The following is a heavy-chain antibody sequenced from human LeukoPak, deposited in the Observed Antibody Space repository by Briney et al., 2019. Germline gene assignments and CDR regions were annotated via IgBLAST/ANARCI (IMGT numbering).Heavy chain of an antibody. CDR1: GFTFSDYY. CDR2: ISRTSSHT. V-gene: IGHV3-11*06. D-gene: IGHD6-13*01. CDR3: ASLLLVPRGLYYYGMDV. J-gene: IGHJ6*02. Sequence: GGSLRLSCAASGFTFSDYYMTWIRQAPGKGLECISYISRTSSHTNYADSVKIRFATSRDNTKNSLYLQMNNLRAEDTAVYYCASLLLVPRGLYYYGMDVWGQGTTVTVSS.